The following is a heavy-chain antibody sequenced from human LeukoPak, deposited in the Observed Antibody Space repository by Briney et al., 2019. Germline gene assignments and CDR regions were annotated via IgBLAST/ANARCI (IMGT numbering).Heavy chain of an antibody. J-gene: IGHJ4*02. CDR2: ISYDGSNK. CDR1: GFTFSSYA. V-gene: IGHV3-30-3*01. Sequence: GGSLRLSCAASGFTFSSYAMHWVRQAPGKGLEWVAVISYDGSNKYHADSVKGRFTISRDNSKNTLYLQMNSLRAEDTAVYYCATTRVTHYYFDYWGQGTLVTVSS. CDR3: ATTRVTHYYFDY. D-gene: IGHD4-23*01.